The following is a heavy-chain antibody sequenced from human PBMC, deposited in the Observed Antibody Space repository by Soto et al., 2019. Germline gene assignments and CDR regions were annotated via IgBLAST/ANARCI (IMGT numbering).Heavy chain of an antibody. Sequence: PGESLKISCKGSGYSFTSYWIGWVRQMPGRGLEWMGIIYPGDSDTRYSPSFQGQVTISADKSISTAYLQWSSLKASDTAMYYCARQVAALKFYYGMDVWGQGTTVTVSS. D-gene: IGHD6-13*01. J-gene: IGHJ6*02. CDR3: ARQVAALKFYYGMDV. CDR1: GYSFTSYW. CDR2: IYPGDSDT. V-gene: IGHV5-51*01.